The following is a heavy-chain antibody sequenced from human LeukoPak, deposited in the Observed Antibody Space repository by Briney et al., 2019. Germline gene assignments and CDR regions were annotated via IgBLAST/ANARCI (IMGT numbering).Heavy chain of an antibody. CDR1: GSTFSSYW. D-gene: IGHD5-18*01. V-gene: IGHV3-74*01. CDR3: ARDTYSYGRTFDY. CDR2: INTDGNII. Sequence: PGGSLTLSCAASGSTFSSYWMHWVRQAPGKGLVWVSRINTDGNIINNADSVKGRFTISRDNAKNTLYLQMNSLRAEDTAVYYCARDTYSYGRTFDYWGHGTLVTVSS. J-gene: IGHJ4*01.